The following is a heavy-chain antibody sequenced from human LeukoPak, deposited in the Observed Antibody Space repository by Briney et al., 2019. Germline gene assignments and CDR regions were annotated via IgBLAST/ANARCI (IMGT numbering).Heavy chain of an antibody. J-gene: IGHJ4*02. CDR3: ARARIYYSAVAGTTPYFDY. Sequence: PGGSLRLSCAASGFTFSSYSMNWVRQAPGKGLEWVSYISSSSSTIYYAGSVKGRFTISRDNAKNSLYLQMNSLRAEDTAVYYCARARIYYSAVAGTTPYFDYWGQGTLVTVSS. V-gene: IGHV3-48*01. D-gene: IGHD6-19*01. CDR1: GFTFSSYS. CDR2: ISSSSSTI.